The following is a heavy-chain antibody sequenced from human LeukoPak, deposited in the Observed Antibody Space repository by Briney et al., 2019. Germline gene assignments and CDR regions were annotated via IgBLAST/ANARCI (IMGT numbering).Heavy chain of an antibody. CDR3: ARDQPHYDILTGCYIGSGDAFDI. D-gene: IGHD3-9*01. J-gene: IGHJ3*02. V-gene: IGHV4-4*02. CDR1: GGSISSNNW. Sequence: PSETLSLTCAVSGGSISSNNWWGWVRQPPGKGLEWIGEIYHSGSPNYNPSLKSRVTISVDKSRNHFSLNLSSVTAADTAVYYCARDQPHYDILTGCYIGSGDAFDIWGQGTMVTVSS. CDR2: IYHSGSP.